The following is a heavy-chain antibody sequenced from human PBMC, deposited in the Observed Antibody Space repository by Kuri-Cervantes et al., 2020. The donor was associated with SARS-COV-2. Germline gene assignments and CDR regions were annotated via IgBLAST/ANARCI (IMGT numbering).Heavy chain of an antibody. V-gene: IGHV4-34*01. CDR2: INDNGGT. D-gene: IGHD5-18*01. CDR3: GSPAGGYKSGFDSLGF. Sequence: GSLRLSCAVFGGSLSGHQWSWIRQPPGKGLEWIGEINDNGGTTYNSSLKSRLSISADTSKNQFSLKLTSVSAADTAVYYCGSPAGGYKSGFDSLGFWGQGTLVTVSS. CDR1: GGSLSGHQ. J-gene: IGHJ4*02.